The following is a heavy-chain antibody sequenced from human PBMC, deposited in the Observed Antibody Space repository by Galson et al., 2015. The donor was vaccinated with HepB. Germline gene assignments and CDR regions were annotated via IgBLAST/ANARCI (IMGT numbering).Heavy chain of an antibody. V-gene: IGHV4-34*01. J-gene: IGHJ4*02. Sequence: LSLTCAVSGGSFRGYYWRWIRQPPGKGLEWIGEINHSGSTNYNPSLKSRVTISVDTSKNQFSLKLSSVTAADTAVYYCARGNYYGSGSYPYYFDYWGQGTLVTVSS. CDR3: ARGNYYGSGSYPYYFDY. CDR2: INHSGST. CDR1: GGSFRGYY. D-gene: IGHD3-10*01.